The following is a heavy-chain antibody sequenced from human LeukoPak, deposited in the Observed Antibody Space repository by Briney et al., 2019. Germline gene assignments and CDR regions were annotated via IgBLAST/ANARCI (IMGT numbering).Heavy chain of an antibody. D-gene: IGHD6-19*01. V-gene: IGHV4-39*01. J-gene: IGHJ4*02. CDR2: ISYSGST. CDR1: GGSISSNNNY. CDR3: ARHSSAWYGEC. Sequence: SETLSLTCTVSGGSISSNNNYWGWIRQPPGKGLEWIGSISYSGSTYYNPSLKSRVTISVDPSKNQFSLKLTSVTAADTAVYYCARHSSAWYGECWGQGTLVAVSS.